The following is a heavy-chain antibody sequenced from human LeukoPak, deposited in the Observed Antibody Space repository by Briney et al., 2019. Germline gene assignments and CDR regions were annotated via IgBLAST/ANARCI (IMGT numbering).Heavy chain of an antibody. Sequence: GGSLRLSCAASGFTFDNYAMHWVRQAPGKGLEWVSGISWNSGSIGYADSVKGRFTISRDNAKNSLYLQMNSLRAEDTALYYCAKDIGVAISCMDVWGQGTTVTGSS. CDR3: AKDIGVAISCMDV. D-gene: IGHD3-9*01. CDR1: GFTFDNYA. CDR2: ISWNSGSI. J-gene: IGHJ6*02. V-gene: IGHV3-9*01.